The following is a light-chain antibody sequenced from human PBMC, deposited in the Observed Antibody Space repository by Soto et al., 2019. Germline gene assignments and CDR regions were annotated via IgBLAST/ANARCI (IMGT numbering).Light chain of an antibody. V-gene: IGLV2-14*01. CDR2: DVN. Sequence: QSVLTQPASVSGSPGQSITISCTGISSDVGGYNYVSWCQQHPGKAPKLIIYDVNNRPSGVSNRFSASNSGNTASLTISGHQAEDEADYYCSSYTSSNTLHVVFGGGTKVTVL. CDR3: SSYTSSNTLHVV. CDR1: SSDVGGYNY. J-gene: IGLJ2*01.